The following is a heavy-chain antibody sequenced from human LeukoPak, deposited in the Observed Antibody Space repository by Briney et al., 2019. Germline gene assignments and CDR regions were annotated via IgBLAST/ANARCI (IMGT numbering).Heavy chain of an antibody. V-gene: IGHV1-46*01. J-gene: IGHJ4*02. CDR3: TRGGYGGPRVAFDY. Sequence: GASVKVSCKASGYTFTNYYIHWVRQAPGQGLEWMGIISPSGASTSYAQKFQGRVTMTRDTSTSTVYMELSSLRSEDTAVYYCTRGGYGGPRVAFDYWGQGTLVTVSS. CDR2: ISPSGAST. CDR1: GYTFTNYY. D-gene: IGHD1-1*01.